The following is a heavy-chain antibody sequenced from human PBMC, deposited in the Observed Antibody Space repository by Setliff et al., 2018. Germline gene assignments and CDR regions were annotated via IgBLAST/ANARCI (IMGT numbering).Heavy chain of an antibody. J-gene: IGHJ5*02. D-gene: IGHD2-2*01. CDR2: IYYSGST. CDR1: GGSISSGGYY. V-gene: IGHV4-31*03. CDR3: ARGGPEGRYCSSTSCHSHTNWFDP. Sequence: SETLSLTCTVSGGSISSGGYYWSWIRQHPGKGLEWIGYIYYSGSTYYNPSLKSRVTISVDTSKNQFSLKLSSVTAADTAVYYCARGGPEGRYCSSTSCHSHTNWFDPWGQGTLVTV.